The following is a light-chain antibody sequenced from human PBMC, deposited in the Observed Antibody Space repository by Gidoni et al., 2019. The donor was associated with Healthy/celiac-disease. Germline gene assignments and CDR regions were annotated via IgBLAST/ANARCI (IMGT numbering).Light chain of an antibody. CDR1: QRVSSSY. CDR3: QQYGSSTYT. V-gene: IGKV3-20*01. J-gene: IGKJ2*01. Sequence: EIVLTQSPDTLSLSPGATATLSCRASQRVSSSYLTWCQQQPGQPPRLRIYGASSRATGIPDRFRGSGSGTDFTLTISRREPEDFAVYYCQQYGSSTYTFGQGTKLEIK. CDR2: GAS.